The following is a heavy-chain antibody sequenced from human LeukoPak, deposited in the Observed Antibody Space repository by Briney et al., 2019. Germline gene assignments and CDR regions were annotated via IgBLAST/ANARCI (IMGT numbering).Heavy chain of an antibody. D-gene: IGHD3-22*01. CDR2: IYHSGST. CDR1: GYSISSGYY. V-gene: IGHV4-38-2*01. CDR3: AGHNYYDSSGYYKGEGYFDY. J-gene: IGHJ4*02. Sequence: SETPSLTCAVSGYSISSGYYWGWIRQPPGKGLEWIGSIYHSGSTYYNPSLKSRVTISVDTSKNQFSLKLSSVTAADTAVYYCAGHNYYDSSGYYKGEGYFDYWGQGTLVTVSS.